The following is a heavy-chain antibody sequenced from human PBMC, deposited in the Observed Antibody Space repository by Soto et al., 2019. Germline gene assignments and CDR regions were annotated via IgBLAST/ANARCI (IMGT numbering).Heavy chain of an antibody. V-gene: IGHV1-18*01. J-gene: IGHJ4*02. CDR3: ARGLYRRGTYYAFDH. CDR2: ISAYNGNT. Sequence: QVPLVQSGPEVKKPGASVKVSCKTSGYTPTNYDIGWVRQAPGQGLEYMGWISAYNGNTNYARKLQDRVTLTTDTSTRTAYMELRSLQSDDTAIYYCARGLYRRGTYYAFDHWGQGTLVTVSS. D-gene: IGHD1-26*01. CDR1: GYTPTNYD.